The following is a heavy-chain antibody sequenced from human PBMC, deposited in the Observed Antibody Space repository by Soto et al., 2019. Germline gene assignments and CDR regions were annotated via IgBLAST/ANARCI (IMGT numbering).Heavy chain of an antibody. CDR1: GFTFDDCA. D-gene: IGHD1-7*01. CDR2: ISWNSGSI. V-gene: IGHV3-9*01. CDR3: AKGHWHYDRIFYX. J-gene: IGHJ4*02. Sequence: GGSLRLSFAASGFTFDDCAMHWVRQAPGKGLEWVSCISWNSGSIVYADSVKVRVTISRDNAKNSLYLQMNSLRAEDTALYYCAKGHWHYDRIFYXWGQGTLVTVSX.